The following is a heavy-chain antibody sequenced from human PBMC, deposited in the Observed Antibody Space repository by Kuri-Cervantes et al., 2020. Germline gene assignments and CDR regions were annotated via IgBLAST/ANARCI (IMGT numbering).Heavy chain of an antibody. J-gene: IGHJ4*02. CDR2: ISYDGSNK. D-gene: IGHD6-13*01. Sequence: GGSLRLSCAASGFTFSSYGMHWVRQAPGKGLEWVAVISYDGSNKYYADSVKGRFTISRDNSKSTLYLQMNSLRAEDTAVYYCAKAYSGRRSIAAAFDYWGQGTLVTVSS. V-gene: IGHV3-30*18. CDR1: GFTFSSYG. CDR3: AKAYSGRRSIAAAFDY.